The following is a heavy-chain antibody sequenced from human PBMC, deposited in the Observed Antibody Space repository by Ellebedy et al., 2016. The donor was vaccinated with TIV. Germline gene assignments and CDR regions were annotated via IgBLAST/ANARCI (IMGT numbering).Heavy chain of an antibody. CDR3: ARPYRLSRPGIAVAGTPYYYYGMDV. D-gene: IGHD6-19*01. J-gene: IGHJ6*02. CDR2: ISPDGSSK. CDR1: GFTFSSYG. Sequence: GESLKISXAASGFTFSSYGFHWVRQAPGKGLEWVAVISPDGSSKFHADSVKGRFTISRDNSKNTLYLQMNSLRAEDTAVYYCARPYRLSRPGIAVAGTPYYYYGMDVWGQGTTVTVSS. V-gene: IGHV3-30*03.